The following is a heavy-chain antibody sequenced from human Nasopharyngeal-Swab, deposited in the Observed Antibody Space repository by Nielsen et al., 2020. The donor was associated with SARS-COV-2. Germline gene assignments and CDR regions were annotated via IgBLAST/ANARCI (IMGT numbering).Heavy chain of an antibody. CDR3: AKDDRRSQWLVDYYYGMDV. V-gene: IGHV3-23*01. Sequence: GGSLRLSCAASGFTFSSYALSWVRQAPGKGLEWVSAISGSGGSTYYADSVKGRFTISRDNSKNTLYLQMNSLGAEDTAVYYCAKDDRRSQWLVDYYYGMDVWGQGTTVTVSS. D-gene: IGHD6-19*01. J-gene: IGHJ6*02. CDR2: ISGSGGST. CDR1: GFTFSSYA.